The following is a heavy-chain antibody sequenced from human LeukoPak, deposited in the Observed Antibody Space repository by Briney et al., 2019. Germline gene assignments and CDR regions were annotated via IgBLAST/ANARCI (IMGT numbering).Heavy chain of an antibody. Sequence: GGSLRLSCAASGFTFSSYGMHWVRQAPGKGLEWVAVISYDGSNKYCADSVKGRFTISRDNSKNTLYLQMNSLRAEDTAVYYCAKDKRSGYSGYYGMDVWGQGTTVTVSS. CDR1: GFTFSSYG. J-gene: IGHJ6*02. CDR2: ISYDGSNK. CDR3: AKDKRSGYSGYYGMDV. D-gene: IGHD5-12*01. V-gene: IGHV3-30*18.